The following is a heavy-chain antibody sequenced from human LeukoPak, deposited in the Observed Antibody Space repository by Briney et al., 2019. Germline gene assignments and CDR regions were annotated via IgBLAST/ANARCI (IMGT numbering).Heavy chain of an antibody. Sequence: SETLSLTCSVSGGSISSSYWSWIRQAPGKGLEWIGQIYYSGSTNYNPSLKGRVTISVATSKNQFSLKLSSVTAADTAVYYCAREGMIATGREPAEIWGQGTMVTVSS. J-gene: IGHJ3*02. CDR2: IYYSGST. V-gene: IGHV4-59*01. D-gene: IGHD3-22*01. CDR1: GGSISSSY. CDR3: AREGMIATGREPAEI.